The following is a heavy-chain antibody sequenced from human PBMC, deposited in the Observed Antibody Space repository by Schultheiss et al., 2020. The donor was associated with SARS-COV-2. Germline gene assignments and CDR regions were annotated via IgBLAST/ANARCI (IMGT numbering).Heavy chain of an antibody. V-gene: IGHV4-31*03. J-gene: IGHJ4*02. D-gene: IGHD6-13*01. CDR2: IYYSGNT. Sequence: LSCTVSGGSINNGGYYWSWIRQHPRKGLEWIGYIYYSGNTYFNPSLKSRVTISVDTSKNQFSLKLSSVTAADTAVYYCARGYGSSWYGFDYWGQGTLVTVSS. CDR3: ARGYGSSWYGFDY. CDR1: GGSINNGGYY.